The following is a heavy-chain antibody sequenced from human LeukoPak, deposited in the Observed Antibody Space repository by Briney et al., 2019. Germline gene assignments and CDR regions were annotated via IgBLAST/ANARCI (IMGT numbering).Heavy chain of an antibody. CDR3: ATHVYVVYLDY. Sequence: SETLSLTCTVSGGSISSSSYYWGWIRQPPGKGLEWIGSIYYSGSTYYNPSLKSRVTISVDTSKNQFSLKLSSVTAADTAVYYCATHVYVVYLDYWGQGTLVTVSS. D-gene: IGHD2-2*01. V-gene: IGHV4-39*01. CDR1: GGSISSSSYY. J-gene: IGHJ4*02. CDR2: IYYSGST.